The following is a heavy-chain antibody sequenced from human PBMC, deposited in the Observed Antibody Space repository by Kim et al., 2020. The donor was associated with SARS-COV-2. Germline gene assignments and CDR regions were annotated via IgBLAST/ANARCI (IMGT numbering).Heavy chain of an antibody. Sequence: SETLSLTCAVSGGSISSGGYSWSWIRQPPGKGLEWIGYIYHSGSTYYNPSLKSRVTISVDRSKNQFSLKLSSVTAADTAVYYCASYDSSGYFDYWAREPWSPSPQ. CDR1: GGSISSGGYS. V-gene: IGHV4-30-2*01. J-gene: IGHJ4*02. D-gene: IGHD3-22*01. CDR2: IYHSGST. CDR3: ASYDSSGYFDY.